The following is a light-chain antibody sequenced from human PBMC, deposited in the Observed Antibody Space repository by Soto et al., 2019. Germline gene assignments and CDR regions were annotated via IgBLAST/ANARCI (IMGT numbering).Light chain of an antibody. J-gene: IGKJ5*01. V-gene: IGKV1-12*01. Sequence: VSASVGDRFTITWLASQGIGSWLAWYQQKPGKAPKLLIYVASSLQSGVPSRFSGSGSVTYLTLTVIRLQSADSAIHLCHYSDLFPVTHGQGTRLEIK. CDR1: QGIGSW. CDR3: HYSDLFPVT. CDR2: VAS.